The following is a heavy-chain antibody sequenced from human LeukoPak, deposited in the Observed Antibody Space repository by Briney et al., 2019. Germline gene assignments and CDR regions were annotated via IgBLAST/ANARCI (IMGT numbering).Heavy chain of an antibody. CDR2: IKRNGGST. D-gene: IGHD2/OR15-2a*01. J-gene: IGHJ5*02. Sequence: GGSLRLSCAASGFTFDDYGMSWVRQAPGKGLEWVSGIKRNGGSTGYGDSVKGRFTISRDNAKNSLYLQMNSLRAEDTALYFCARGFLGGPFDQWGQRTLVTVSS. V-gene: IGHV3-20*04. CDR3: ARGFLGGPFDQ. CDR1: GFTFDDYG.